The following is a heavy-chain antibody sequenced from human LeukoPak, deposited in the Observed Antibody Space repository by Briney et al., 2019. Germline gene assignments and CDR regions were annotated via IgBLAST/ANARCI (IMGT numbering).Heavy chain of an antibody. Sequence: GGSLRLSCAASGFTFSSYAMSWVPQAPGKGLEWVSAISGSGGSTYYADSVKGRFTISRDNSKNTLYLQMNSLRAEDTAVYYCAKVYRRFLEGPHFDYCGQGTLVTVSS. CDR1: GFTFSSYA. D-gene: IGHD3-3*01. CDR2: ISGSGGST. V-gene: IGHV3-23*01. CDR3: AKVYRRFLEGPHFDY. J-gene: IGHJ4*02.